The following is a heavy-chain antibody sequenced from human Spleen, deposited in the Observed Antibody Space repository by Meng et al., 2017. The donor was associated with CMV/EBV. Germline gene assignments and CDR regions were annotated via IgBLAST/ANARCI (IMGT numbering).Heavy chain of an antibody. CDR2: LNQDGSQK. CDR1: GFTFSSYS. V-gene: IGHV3-7*04. CDR3: ARGGDYSVFEY. D-gene: IGHD4-11*01. Sequence: GESLKISCATSGFTFSSYSMNWVRQAPGKGLEWVATLNQDGSQKYYVDSVKGRFTVSKDNAKNSLSLQMSSLRAEDTAVYYCARGGDYSVFEYWGQGTLVTVSS. J-gene: IGHJ4*02.